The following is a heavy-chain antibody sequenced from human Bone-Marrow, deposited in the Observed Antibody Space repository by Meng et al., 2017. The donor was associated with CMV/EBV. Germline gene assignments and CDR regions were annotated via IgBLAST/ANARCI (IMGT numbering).Heavy chain of an antibody. V-gene: IGHV4-34*01. CDR3: ARTHYDILTGYYNIKKYNWFDP. J-gene: IGHJ5*02. Sequence: GYDWSGIRQTPGKGLEWIGEINHSESTNYNPSLKSRVTISVDTSKNQFSLKLSSVTAADTAVYYCARTHYDILTGYYNIKKYNWFDPWGQGTLVTVSS. D-gene: IGHD3-9*01. CDR1: GYD. CDR2: INHSEST.